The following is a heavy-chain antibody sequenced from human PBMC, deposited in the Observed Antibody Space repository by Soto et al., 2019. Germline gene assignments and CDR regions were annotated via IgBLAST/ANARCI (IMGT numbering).Heavy chain of an antibody. Sequence: SETLSLTCTVSGGSVSSGSYYWSWIRQPPGKGLEWIGYIYYSGSTNYNPPLKSRVTISVDTSKNQFSLKLSSVTAADTAVYYCARGGFGVPAAVYYYYYGMDVWGQGTTVTVSS. V-gene: IGHV4-61*01. CDR3: ARGGFGVPAAVYYYYYGMDV. J-gene: IGHJ6*02. CDR2: IYYSGST. D-gene: IGHD2-2*01. CDR1: GGSVSSGSYY.